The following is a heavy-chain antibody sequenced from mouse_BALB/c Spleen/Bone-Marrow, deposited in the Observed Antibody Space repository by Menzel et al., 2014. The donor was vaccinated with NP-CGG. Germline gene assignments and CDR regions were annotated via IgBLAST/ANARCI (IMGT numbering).Heavy chain of an antibody. Sequence: EVKVEESGPGLVKPSQSLSLPCTVTGYSITSDYAWNWIRPFPGNKLEWMGYISYSGSTSYNPSLKSRISITRDTSKNQFFLQLNSVTTEDTATYYCARGGARATGWFAYWGQGTLVTVSA. V-gene: IGHV3-2*02. CDR1: GYSITSDYA. CDR2: ISYSGST. D-gene: IGHD3-1*01. CDR3: ARGGARATGWFAY. J-gene: IGHJ3*01.